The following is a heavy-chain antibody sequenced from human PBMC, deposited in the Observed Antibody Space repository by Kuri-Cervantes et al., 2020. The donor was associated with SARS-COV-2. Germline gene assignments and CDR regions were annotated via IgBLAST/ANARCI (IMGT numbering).Heavy chain of an antibody. CDR3: AKDGDYASRGYYFDY. CDR1: GGSISSSSYY. CDR2: IYYSGST. V-gene: IGHV4-39*07. D-gene: IGHD4-17*01. Sequence: ESLKISCTVSGGSISSSSYYWGWIRQPPGKGLEWIGSIYYSGSTYYNPSLKSRVTISVDTSKNQFSLKLSSVTAADTAVYYCAKDGDYASRGYYFDYWGQGTLVTVSS. J-gene: IGHJ4*02.